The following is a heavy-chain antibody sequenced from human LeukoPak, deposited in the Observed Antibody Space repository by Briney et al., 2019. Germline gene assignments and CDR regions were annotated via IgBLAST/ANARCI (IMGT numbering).Heavy chain of an antibody. V-gene: IGHV1-69*01. CDR2: IIPIFGTA. Sequence: SVKVSCKASGGTFSSYAISWVRQAPGQGLEWMGGIIPIFGTANYAQKFQGRVTITADESTSTAYMELSSLRSEDTAVYYCARYGGYDPYSSSWYSYDYWGQGTLVTVPS. CDR3: ARYGGYDPYSSSWYSYDY. J-gene: IGHJ4*02. D-gene: IGHD6-13*01. CDR1: GGTFSSYA.